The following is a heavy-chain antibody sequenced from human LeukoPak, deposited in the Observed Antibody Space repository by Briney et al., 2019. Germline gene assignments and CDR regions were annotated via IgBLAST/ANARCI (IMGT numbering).Heavy chain of an antibody. Sequence: SGPTLVKPTQTLTLTRTFSGFSLGTSGLGVGWIRQPPGKALEWLALIYYNGDERYSPSLKSRLTITKDTSKNQVVLSMTNMDPVDTATYYCSHRRLGATFDYWGQGILVTVSS. V-gene: IGHV2-5*01. CDR1: GFSLGTSGLG. CDR3: SHRRLGATFDY. J-gene: IGHJ4*02. D-gene: IGHD1-26*01. CDR2: IYYNGDE.